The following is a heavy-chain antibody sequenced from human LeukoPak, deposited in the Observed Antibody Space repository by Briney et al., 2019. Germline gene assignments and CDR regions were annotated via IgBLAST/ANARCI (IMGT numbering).Heavy chain of an antibody. CDR2: IYHSGST. J-gene: IGHJ3*02. V-gene: IGHV4-38-2*01. Sequence: SETLSLTCAVSGYSISSGYYWGWIRQPPGKGLEWIGSIYHSGSTYYNPSLKSRVTISVDTSKNQFSLKLSSVTAADTAVYYCARVTIPAAGHAFDIWGQGTMVTVSS. D-gene: IGHD6-13*01. CDR1: GYSISSGYY. CDR3: ARVTIPAAGHAFDI.